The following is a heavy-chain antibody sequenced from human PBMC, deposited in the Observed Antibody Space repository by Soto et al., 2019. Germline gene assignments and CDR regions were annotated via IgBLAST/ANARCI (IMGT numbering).Heavy chain of an antibody. V-gene: IGHV1-8*01. D-gene: IGHD4-17*01. Sequence: SVKVSCKASGYTFAKFDINWGRQATGQGLEWMGWMNPNSGNTGYAQKFQGRVTMTRNTSITTAYMELSTLRSEDTAVYYCVRGDYGDYSHWFDPWGQGTLVTV. CDR2: MNPNSGNT. CDR1: GYTFAKFD. CDR3: VRGDYGDYSHWFDP. J-gene: IGHJ5*02.